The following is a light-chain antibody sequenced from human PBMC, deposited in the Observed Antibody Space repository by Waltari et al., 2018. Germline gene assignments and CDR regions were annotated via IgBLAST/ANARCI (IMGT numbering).Light chain of an antibody. CDR1: HDVSNF. J-gene: IGKJ1*01. V-gene: IGKV1-27*01. CDR3: QKYNIAPRA. CDR2: AAS. Sequence: TQSPSSLSASVGDRVTITCRTSHDVSNFLAWYQLKPGEVPKLLIYAASTLQSGVPSRFSGSGYGTDFTLTISSLQPEDVATYYCQKYNIAPRAFGQGTRVEIK.